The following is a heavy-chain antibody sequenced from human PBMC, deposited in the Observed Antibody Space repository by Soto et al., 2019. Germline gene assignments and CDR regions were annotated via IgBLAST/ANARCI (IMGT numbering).Heavy chain of an antibody. Sequence: GSLRLSCAASGCTFSSYSMNWVRQAPGKGLEWVSSISSSSSYIYYADSVKGRFTISRDNAKNSLYLQMNSLRAEDTAVYYCARRTGYSYGSHYYYYMDVWGKGTTVTVS. D-gene: IGHD5-18*01. CDR1: GCTFSSYS. CDR3: ARRTGYSYGSHYYYYMDV. CDR2: ISSSSSYI. V-gene: IGHV3-21*01. J-gene: IGHJ6*03.